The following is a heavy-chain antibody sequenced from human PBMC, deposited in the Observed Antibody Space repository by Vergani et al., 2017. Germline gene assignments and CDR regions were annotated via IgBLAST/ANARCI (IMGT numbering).Heavy chain of an antibody. J-gene: IGHJ6*03. V-gene: IGHV3-74*01. CDR2: INSDGDST. CDR3: ARDGWELLDYFYYMDV. CDR1: EFTFSNYW. D-gene: IGHD1-26*01. Sequence: VQLVESGGGLVQPGGSLRLSCTASEFTFSNYWMQWVRQAPGKGLMWVSRINSDGDSTSYADSVKGRFTISRDNAKNTLYLQMDSLRAEDTAVYYCARDGWELLDYFYYMDVWGKGTTVTVSS.